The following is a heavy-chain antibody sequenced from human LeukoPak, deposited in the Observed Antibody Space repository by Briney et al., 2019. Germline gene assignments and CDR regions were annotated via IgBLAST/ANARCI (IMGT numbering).Heavy chain of an antibody. Sequence: SETLSLTCAVYGGSFSGYYWSWIRQPPGKGLEWIGEINHSGSTNYNPSLKSRVTISVDTSKNQFSLQLNSVTPEDTAVYYCARDAQWQIDYWGQGTLVTVSS. D-gene: IGHD6-19*01. CDR3: ARDAQWQIDY. CDR2: INHSGST. J-gene: IGHJ4*02. V-gene: IGHV4-34*01. CDR1: GGSFSGYY.